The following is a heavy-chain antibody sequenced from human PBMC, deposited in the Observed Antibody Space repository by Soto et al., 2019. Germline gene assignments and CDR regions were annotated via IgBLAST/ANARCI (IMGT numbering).Heavy chain of an antibody. Sequence: PGGSLRLSCEASGFSVYDNQMSWARQAPGKGLEWVSIMYGGGRTYYSDSVRGRFTISRDNSKNTLYLQMNSLRAGDTAVYYCARDRNYCDYWGQGTPFAVSS. J-gene: IGHJ4*01. CDR3: ARDRNYCDY. CDR2: MYGGGRT. V-gene: IGHV3-53*01. CDR1: GFSVYDNQ.